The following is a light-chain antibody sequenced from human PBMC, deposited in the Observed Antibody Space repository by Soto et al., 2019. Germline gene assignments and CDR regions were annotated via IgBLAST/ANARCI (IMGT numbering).Light chain of an antibody. J-gene: IGKJ3*01. CDR3: QQYGSSIFT. CDR1: QSVSSSY. V-gene: IGKV3-20*01. CDR2: GAS. Sequence: EIVLTQSPGTLSLSPGERATLSCRASQSVSSSYLGWYQQKTGQAPRLLIYGASTRATGITDRFSGSGSGTDFTHTISRLEPEDFAVYYCQQYGSSIFTFGPGTKVDIK.